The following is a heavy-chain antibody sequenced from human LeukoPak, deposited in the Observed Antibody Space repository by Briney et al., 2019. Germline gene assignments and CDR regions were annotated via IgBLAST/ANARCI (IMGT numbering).Heavy chain of an antibody. CDR2: IIPIFGTA. Sequence: GASVKVSCKASGGTFSSYAISWVRQAPGQGLEWMGGIIPIFGTANYAQKFQGRVTITADESTSTAYMELSSLRSEDTAVYYCARDLDVVVPAAIWSGGSWFDPWGQGTLVTVSS. V-gene: IGHV1-69*13. J-gene: IGHJ5*02. CDR1: GGTFSSYA. D-gene: IGHD2-2*01. CDR3: ARDLDVVVPAAIWSGGSWFDP.